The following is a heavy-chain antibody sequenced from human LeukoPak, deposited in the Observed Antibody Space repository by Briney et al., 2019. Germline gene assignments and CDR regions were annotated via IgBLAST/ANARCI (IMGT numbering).Heavy chain of an antibody. Sequence: VASVKVSCKASGYTFTGYYIHWVRQAPGQGLEWMGWINPNSGATNNAQKFQGRVTVSRDTSISTAYMELTKLRPDDTAVYYCARSGITTIPNFDYWGQGTLVTVSS. CDR2: INPNSGAT. CDR3: ARSGITTIPNFDY. CDR1: GYTFTGYY. D-gene: IGHD5-12*01. V-gene: IGHV1-2*02. J-gene: IGHJ4*02.